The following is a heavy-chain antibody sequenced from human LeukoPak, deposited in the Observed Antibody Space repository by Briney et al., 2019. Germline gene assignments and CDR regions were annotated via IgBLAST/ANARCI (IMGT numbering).Heavy chain of an antibody. V-gene: IGHV3-23*01. D-gene: IGHD2-21*02. CDR1: GFTFITYG. Sequence: GGSLRLSCVGSGFTFITYGMSWVRQAPGQGLGWVSRFGGNNAGIYYADSVKGRFTISRDNSKNTLYLQMNSLRAEDTAVYYCARDPIAYCGGDCYVLDYWGQGTLVTVSS. CDR3: ARDPIAYCGGDCYVLDY. J-gene: IGHJ4*02. CDR2: FGGNNAGI.